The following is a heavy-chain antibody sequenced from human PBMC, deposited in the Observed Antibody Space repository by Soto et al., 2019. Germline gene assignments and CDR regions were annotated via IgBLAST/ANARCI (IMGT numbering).Heavy chain of an antibody. J-gene: IGHJ5*02. D-gene: IGHD2-15*01. CDR2: ISYDGSNK. V-gene: IGHV3-30-3*01. Sequence: QVQLVESGGGVVQPGRSLRLSCAASGFTFSSYAMHWVRQAPGKGLEWVAVISYDGSNKYYADSVKGRFTISRDNSKNTLYLQMNSLRAEDTAVYYCARDPSSAEYCSGGSGYPFDPWGQGTLVTVSS. CDR1: GFTFSSYA. CDR3: ARDPSSAEYCSGGSGYPFDP.